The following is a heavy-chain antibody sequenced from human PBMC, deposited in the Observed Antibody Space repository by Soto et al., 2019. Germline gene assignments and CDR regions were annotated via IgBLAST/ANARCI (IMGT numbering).Heavy chain of an antibody. CDR3: ARHFYDYLDY. CDR1: GYSFTNYW. V-gene: IGHV5-51*01. Sequence: GESLKIYCKASGYSFTNYWIGWVRQMPGKGLEWVGIIYPGDSDTRYSPSFQGQVTISVDKSINTAYLQWSSLKASDTAMYYCARHFYDYLDYWGQGTLVTVS. D-gene: IGHD3-16*01. J-gene: IGHJ4*02. CDR2: IYPGDSDT.